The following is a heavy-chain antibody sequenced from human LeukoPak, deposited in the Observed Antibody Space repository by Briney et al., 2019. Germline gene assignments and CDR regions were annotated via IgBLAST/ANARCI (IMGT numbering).Heavy chain of an antibody. V-gene: IGHV3-74*01. Sequence: GSLRLSCAASGFTLSNYWMHWARQAPGKGLVWVSRINSDGSSTKYADSVKGRFTISRDNAINTLYLQITSLRAEDTAVYYCARGKADILLDWGQGTLVTVSS. J-gene: IGHJ4*02. CDR1: GFTLSNYW. CDR2: INSDGSST. CDR3: ARGKADILLD. D-gene: IGHD2/OR15-2a*01.